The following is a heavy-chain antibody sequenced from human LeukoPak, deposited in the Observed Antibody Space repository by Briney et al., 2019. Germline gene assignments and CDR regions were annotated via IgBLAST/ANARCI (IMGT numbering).Heavy chain of an antibody. V-gene: IGHV4-59*01. CDR1: GGSISSYY. Sequence: PSETLSLTCTVSGGSISSYYWSWIRQPPGKGLEWIGYIYYSGSTNYNPSLKSRVTLSVDTSKNQFSLKLSSVTAADTAVYYCARYIDIAAREVAYFDYWGQGTLVTVSS. J-gene: IGHJ4*02. CDR2: IYYSGST. CDR3: ARYIDIAAREVAYFDY. D-gene: IGHD6-6*01.